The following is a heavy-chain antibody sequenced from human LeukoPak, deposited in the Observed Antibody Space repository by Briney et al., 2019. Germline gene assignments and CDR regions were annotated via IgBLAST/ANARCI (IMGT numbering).Heavy chain of an antibody. CDR2: IYSREST. CDR3: ARHDPQIYWYFDL. V-gene: IGHV4-4*07. CDR1: GGSISSYY. J-gene: IGHJ2*01. Sequence: SETLSLTCTVSGGSISSYYWSWIRQPAGKGLEWIGRIYSRESTNYNPSLKSRVTISVDTSKNQFSLKLSSVTAADTAVYYCARHDPQIYWYFDLWGRGALVTVSS.